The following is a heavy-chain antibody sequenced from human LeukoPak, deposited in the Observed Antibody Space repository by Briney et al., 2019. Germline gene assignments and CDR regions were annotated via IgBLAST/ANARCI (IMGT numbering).Heavy chain of an antibody. V-gene: IGHV3-9*01. CDR3: ARVYGIYGDYPFDY. CDR2: ISWNSGSI. Sequence: GRSLRLSCAASGFTFDDYAMHWVRQAPGKGLEWVSGISWNSGSIGYADSVKGRFTISRDNAKNSLYLQMNSLRAEDTAVYYCARVYGIYGDYPFDYWGQGTLVTVSS. J-gene: IGHJ4*02. D-gene: IGHD4-17*01. CDR1: GFTFDDYA.